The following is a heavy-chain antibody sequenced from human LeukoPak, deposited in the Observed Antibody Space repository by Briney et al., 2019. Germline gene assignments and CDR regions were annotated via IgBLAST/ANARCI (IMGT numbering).Heavy chain of an antibody. CDR1: GGTFSSYA. CDR3: ARDSQIRFLEWLPNYYYYYYMDV. Sequence: ASVKVSCKASGGTFSSYAISWVRQAPGQGLEWMGGIIPIFGTANYAQKFQGRVTIAADESTSTAYMELSSLRSEDTAVYYCARDSQIRFLEWLPNYYYYYYMDVWGKGTTVTVSS. D-gene: IGHD3-3*01. CDR2: IIPIFGTA. J-gene: IGHJ6*03. V-gene: IGHV1-69*13.